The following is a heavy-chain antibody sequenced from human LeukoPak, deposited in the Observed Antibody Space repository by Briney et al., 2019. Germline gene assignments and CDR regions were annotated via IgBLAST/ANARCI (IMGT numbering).Heavy chain of an antibody. D-gene: IGHD5-18*01. V-gene: IGHV4-39*01. CDR3: ARLSGYSYGLVDY. J-gene: IGHJ4*02. Sequence: PSETLSLTCTVSGGSISSSSYYWGWIRQPPGKGLEWIGSIYYSGSTYYNPSLKSRVTISVDTSKNQFSLKLSSVTAADTAVYYCARLSGYSYGLVDYWGQGTLVTVSS. CDR1: GGSISSSSYY. CDR2: IYYSGST.